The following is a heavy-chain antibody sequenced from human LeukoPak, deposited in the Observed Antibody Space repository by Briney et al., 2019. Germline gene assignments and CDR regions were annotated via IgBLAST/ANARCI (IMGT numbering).Heavy chain of an antibody. V-gene: IGHV3-48*03. D-gene: IGHD1-26*01. Sequence: GRSLRLSCAASGFIFSRFEMTWVRQAPGKGLEWVSYISSSGSTMYYADSLKGRITLSRDNAKNSLDLQMNSLRAEDTAIYYCARVLAGATYFDYWGQGTLVTVSS. CDR2: ISSSGSTM. CDR3: ARVLAGATYFDY. J-gene: IGHJ4*02. CDR1: GFIFSRFE.